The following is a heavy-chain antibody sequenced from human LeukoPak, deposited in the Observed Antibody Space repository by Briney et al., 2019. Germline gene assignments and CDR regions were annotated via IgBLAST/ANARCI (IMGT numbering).Heavy chain of an antibody. D-gene: IGHD2-21*01. CDR1: GFSFTSYA. CDR2: VSRSGGAT. CDR3: VKDRCGSFDP. J-gene: IGHJ5*02. V-gene: IGHV3-23*01. Sequence: GGSLRLSCAASGFSFTSYAMSRVRQAQSKGLEWVSAVSRSGGATYYADSVKGRFTMSRDNSKSTVYLEMNSLRAEDTAVYFCVKDRCGSFDPWGQGTLVTVSS.